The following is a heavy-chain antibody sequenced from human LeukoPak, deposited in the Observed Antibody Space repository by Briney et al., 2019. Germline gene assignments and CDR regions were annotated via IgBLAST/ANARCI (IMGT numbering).Heavy chain of an antibody. CDR3: ARGPPGDYYYGMDV. CDR1: GGSISSYY. D-gene: IGHD4-17*01. CDR2: IYYSGST. V-gene: IGHV4-59*01. J-gene: IGHJ6*02. Sequence: SETLSLTCTASGGSISSYYWSWIRQPPGKGLEWIGYIYYSGSTNYNPSLKSRVTISVDTSKNQFSLKLSSVTAADTAVYYCARGPPGDYYYGMDVWGQGTTVTVSS.